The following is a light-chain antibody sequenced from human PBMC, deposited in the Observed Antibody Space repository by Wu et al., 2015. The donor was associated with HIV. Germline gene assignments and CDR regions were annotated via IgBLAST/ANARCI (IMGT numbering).Light chain of an antibody. CDR3: QQYGNSLT. CDR1: QSVSSSY. Sequence: EIVLTQSPGTLSLSPGERATLSCRASQSVSSSYLAWYQQKPGQAPSLLIYDASSRATGIPDRFSGSGSGTDFTLTISRLEPEDFAVYYCQQYGNSLTFGGGTKGGDQT. CDR2: DAS. J-gene: IGKJ4*01. V-gene: IGKV3-20*01.